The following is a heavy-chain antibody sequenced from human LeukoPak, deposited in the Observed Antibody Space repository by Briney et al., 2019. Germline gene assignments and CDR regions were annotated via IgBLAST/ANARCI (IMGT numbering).Heavy chain of an antibody. CDR3: ARWSLGSDY. J-gene: IGHJ4*02. D-gene: IGHD3-10*01. V-gene: IGHV3-72*01. CDR1: GFTFSDHY. CDR2: TRDKANSYTT. Sequence: GGSLRLSCAASGFTFSDHYLDWVRQAPGKGLEWVGRTRDKANSYTTEYAASVKGRFTISRDDSKNSLYLQMNSLKTEDTAVYYCARWSLGSDYWGQGTLGTVST.